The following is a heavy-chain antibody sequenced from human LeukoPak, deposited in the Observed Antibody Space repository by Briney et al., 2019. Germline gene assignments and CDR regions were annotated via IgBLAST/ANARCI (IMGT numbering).Heavy chain of an antibody. Sequence: PGGSLRLSCTASGFTSSSYGTHWVRQAPGKGLEWVSFIRLDGSEKYYADSVRGRFAISRDNSKNTLSLQMNSLRAEDTALYYCAKDVYDCSGGSCPQYYYVMDVWGQGTTVTVSS. D-gene: IGHD2-15*01. CDR3: AKDVYDCSGGSCPQYYYVMDV. V-gene: IGHV3-30*02. CDR1: GFTSSSYG. J-gene: IGHJ6*02. CDR2: IRLDGSEK.